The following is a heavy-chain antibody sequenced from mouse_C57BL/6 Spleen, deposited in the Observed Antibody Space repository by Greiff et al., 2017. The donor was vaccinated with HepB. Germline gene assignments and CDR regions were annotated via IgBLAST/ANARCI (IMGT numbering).Heavy chain of an antibody. V-gene: IGHV1-7*01. CDR3: AREGAQATYYFDY. D-gene: IGHD3-2*02. J-gene: IGHJ2*01. CDR2: INPSRGYT. Sequence: VQVVESGAELAKPGASVKLSCKASGYTFTSYWMHWVKQRPGQGLEWIGYINPSRGYTKYNQKFKDKATLTADKSSSTAYMQLSSLTYEDSAVYYCAREGAQATYYFDYLGQGTTLTVSS. CDR1: GYTFTSYW.